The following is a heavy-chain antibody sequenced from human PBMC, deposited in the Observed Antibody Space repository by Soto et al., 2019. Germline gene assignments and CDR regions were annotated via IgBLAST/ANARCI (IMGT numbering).Heavy chain of an antibody. D-gene: IGHD2-21*01. V-gene: IGHV1-3*01. CDR3: AREDGFVDPWDVEVGRPGNYYYYGMDV. CDR2: INAGNGNT. CDR1: GYTFTSYA. J-gene: IGHJ6*02. Sequence: GPSVKVSCKASGYTFTSYAMHWVRQAPGQRLEWMGWINAGNGNTKYSQKFQGRVTITADESTSTAYMELSSLRSEDTAVYYCAREDGFVDPWDVEVGRPGNYYYYGMDVWGQGTTVTVSS.